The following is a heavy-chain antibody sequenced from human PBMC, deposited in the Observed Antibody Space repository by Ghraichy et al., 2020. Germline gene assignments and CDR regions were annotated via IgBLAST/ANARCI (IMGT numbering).Heavy chain of an antibody. D-gene: IGHD3-22*01. CDR3: ARGPSYYDSSGENDY. J-gene: IGHJ4*02. V-gene: IGHV3-72*01. Sequence: LNISCAASGFTFSDHYMDWVRQAPGKGLEWVGRSRNKGNSYTTEYAASVKGRFTISRDDSKKSLYLQMNSLKTEDTAVYYCARGPSYYDSSGENDYWGQGTLVTVSS. CDR2: SRNKGNSYTT. CDR1: GFTFSDHY.